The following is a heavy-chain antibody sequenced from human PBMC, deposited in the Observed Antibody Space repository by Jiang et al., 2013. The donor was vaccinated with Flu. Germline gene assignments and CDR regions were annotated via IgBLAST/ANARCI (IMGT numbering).Heavy chain of an antibody. V-gene: IGHV3-23*01. Sequence: VQLLESGGGLVQPGGSLTLSCTVSGFIFSSAAMSWVRQAPGKGLEWVSGISISADRTYYADSVKGRFTISRDNSKNTLYLVMNSLRAEDTAVYYCAKEEVPNDYWGRGALVTV. CDR2: ISISADRT. CDR3: AKEEVPNDY. J-gene: IGHJ4*02. CDR1: GFIFSSAA.